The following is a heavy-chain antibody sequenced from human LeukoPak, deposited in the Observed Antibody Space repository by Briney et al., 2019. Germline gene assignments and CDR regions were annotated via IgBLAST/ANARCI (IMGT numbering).Heavy chain of an antibody. Sequence: PGGSLRLSCAASGFTFTNYAMSWVRQAPGKGLEWVSNISGSGRGGRTYYADSVKGRFTISRDNAKNSLYLQMNSLRAEDTAVYYCAGDRGIAVASAFDYWGQGTLVTVSS. CDR2: ISGSGRGGRT. CDR3: AGDRGIAVASAFDY. V-gene: IGHV3-23*01. D-gene: IGHD6-19*01. J-gene: IGHJ4*02. CDR1: GFTFTNYA.